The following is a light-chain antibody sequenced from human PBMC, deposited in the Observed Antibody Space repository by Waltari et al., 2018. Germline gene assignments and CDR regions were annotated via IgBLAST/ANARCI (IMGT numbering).Light chain of an antibody. CDR1: NIERKS. CDR3: QVWDANTDPGV. V-gene: IGLV3-21*01. CDR2: YDN. Sequence: SYVLPQPPSVSVAPAETARITCGGNNIERKSVQWYRQRPGQAPVVVISYDNDRAAGIPERFSGSNSGNTATLTISRVEAGDEADYYCQVWDANTDPGVFGTGTEVTVL. J-gene: IGLJ1*01.